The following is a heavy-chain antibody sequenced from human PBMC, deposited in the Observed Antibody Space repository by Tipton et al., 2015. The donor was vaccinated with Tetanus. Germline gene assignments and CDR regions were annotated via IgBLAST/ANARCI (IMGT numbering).Heavy chain of an antibody. CDR2: IYESGDT. Sequence: LRLSCPVSGASIRGGTFYWGWIRQPPGKGLEWIGSIYESGDTYYIPSLKSRVTISVDTSTNQFSLTLNSMAAADTGVYYCARHQSGYFTPFDYWGQGKLVTVSS. J-gene: IGHJ4*02. V-gene: IGHV4-39*01. CDR3: ARHQSGYFTPFDY. D-gene: IGHD3-3*01. CDR1: GASIRGGTFY.